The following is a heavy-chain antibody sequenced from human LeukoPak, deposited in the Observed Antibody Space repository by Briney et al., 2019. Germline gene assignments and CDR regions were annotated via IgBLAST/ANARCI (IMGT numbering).Heavy chain of an antibody. Sequence: GGSLRLSCAASAFTFRSYAMSWVRQAGGKGLEWVSAISGSGGSTYYADSVKGRFTVSRDNSKNTLYLQMNSLRAEDTAIYYCARKTDHRAGGDYWGQGTLVTVSS. J-gene: IGHJ4*02. CDR2: ISGSGGST. D-gene: IGHD3-16*01. V-gene: IGHV3-23*01. CDR3: ARKTDHRAGGDY. CDR1: AFTFRSYA.